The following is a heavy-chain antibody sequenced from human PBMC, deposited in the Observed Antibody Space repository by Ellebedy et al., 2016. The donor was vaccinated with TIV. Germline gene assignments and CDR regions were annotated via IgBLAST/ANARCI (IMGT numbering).Heavy chain of an antibody. J-gene: IGHJ6*04. CDR3: VRGGYIALQPPAMPDL. CDR2: IYSSGTT. CDR1: GGSVSSPNYY. V-gene: IGHV4-61*01. Sequence: MPSETLSLTCTVSGGSVSSPNYYWTWIRQPPGKGLEWIGYIYSSGTTNYNPSLKSRATISVDTSKNQFSLKLSSVTAADTAVYYCVRGGYIALQPPAMPDLWGKGATVIVSS. D-gene: IGHD2-2*01.